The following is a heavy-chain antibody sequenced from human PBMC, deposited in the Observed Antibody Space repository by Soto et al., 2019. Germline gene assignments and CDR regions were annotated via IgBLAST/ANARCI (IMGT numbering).Heavy chain of an antibody. D-gene: IGHD3-3*01. V-gene: IGHV3-53*01. CDR1: GFTVSSNY. Sequence: GGSLRLSCAASGFTVSSNYMSWVRQAPGKGLEWVSVIYSGGSTYYADSVKGRFTISRDNSKNTLYLQMNSLRAEDTAVYYCARDYTIFGVVNHYYGMDVWGQGTTVTVSS. CDR2: IYSGGST. J-gene: IGHJ6*02. CDR3: ARDYTIFGVVNHYYGMDV.